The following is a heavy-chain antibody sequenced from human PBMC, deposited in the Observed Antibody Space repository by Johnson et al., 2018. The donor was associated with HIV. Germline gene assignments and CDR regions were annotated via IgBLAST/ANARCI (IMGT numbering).Heavy chain of an antibody. J-gene: IGHJ3*02. CDR3: ALPYTGGVHAFDS. Sequence: VQLVESGGGLMKPGGSLRLSCAASGFTFTNAWMSWVRQAPGKGLEWVGRIKSKTDGGTTDYAAPLKGRFTISRDDSKNTLYLQMNSLRAEDTALYYCALPYTGGVHAFDSWGQGTMVTVSS. CDR1: GFTFTNAW. V-gene: IGHV3-15*01. CDR2: IKSKTDGGTT. D-gene: IGHD3-16*01.